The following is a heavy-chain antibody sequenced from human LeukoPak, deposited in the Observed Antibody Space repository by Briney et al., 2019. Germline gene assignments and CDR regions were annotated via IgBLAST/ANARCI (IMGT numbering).Heavy chain of an antibody. Sequence: GSSVKVSCKASGGTFSSYAISWVRQAPGQGLEWMGGIIPIFGTANYAQKFQGRVTITADESTSTAYMELSSLRSEDTAVYYCASAEHCSSTSCYGFDPWSQGTLVTVSS. J-gene: IGHJ5*02. V-gene: IGHV1-69*01. D-gene: IGHD2-2*01. CDR3: ASAEHCSSTSCYGFDP. CDR2: IIPIFGTA. CDR1: GGTFSSYA.